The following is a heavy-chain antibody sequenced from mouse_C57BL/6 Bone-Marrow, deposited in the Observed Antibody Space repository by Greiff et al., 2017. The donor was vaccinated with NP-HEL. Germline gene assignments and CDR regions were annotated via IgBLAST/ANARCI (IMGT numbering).Heavy chain of an antibody. J-gene: IGHJ2*01. V-gene: IGHV1-39*01. CDR3: ARDYYGSYFDY. D-gene: IGHD1-1*01. Sequence: VQLQQSGPELVKPGASVKISCKASGYSFTDYNMNWVKQSNGKSLEWIGVINPNYGTTSYNEKFKGKATLTADKSSSTAYMELRSLTSEDSAVYFCARDYYGSYFDYWGQGTTLTVSS. CDR2: INPNYGTT. CDR1: GYSFTDYN.